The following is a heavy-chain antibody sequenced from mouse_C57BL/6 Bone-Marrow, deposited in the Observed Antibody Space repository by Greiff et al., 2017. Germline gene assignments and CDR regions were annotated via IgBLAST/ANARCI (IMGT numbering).Heavy chain of an antibody. J-gene: IGHJ2*01. CDR1: GYTFTSYW. V-gene: IGHV1-64*01. CDR3: ARAPIYYSGSSTYNFNY. CDR2: IHPNSGST. Sequence: QVQLQQPGAELVKPGASVKLSCKASGYTFTSYWMHWVKQRPGQGLEWIGMIHPNSGSTNYNEKFKSKATLTVDKSSSTAYMQLSSLTSEDSAVYYWARAPIYYSGSSTYNFNYWGQGTTLTVSS. D-gene: IGHD1-1*01.